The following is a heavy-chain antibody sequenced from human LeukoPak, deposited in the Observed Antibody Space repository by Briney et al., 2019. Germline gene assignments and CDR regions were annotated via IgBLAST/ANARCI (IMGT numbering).Heavy chain of an antibody. Sequence: GGSLRLSCVPSGFTFSNYWMSWVRQAPGEGRGWVANINQDGSEKYFVDSVKGRFTISRDNAKNSLYLQMNSLRVEDTAVYYCARQGGGSYFFDCWGQGTLVTVSS. J-gene: IGHJ4*02. CDR3: ARQGGGSYFFDC. D-gene: IGHD1-26*01. CDR2: INQDGSEK. CDR1: GFTFSNYW. V-gene: IGHV3-7*01.